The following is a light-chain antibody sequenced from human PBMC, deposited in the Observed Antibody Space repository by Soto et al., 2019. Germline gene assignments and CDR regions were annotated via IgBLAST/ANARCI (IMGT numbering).Light chain of an antibody. J-gene: IGKJ1*01. Sequence: VQMTQSPSSLSATAGDRGTITCRATKSISSYLNWYHHKPGKAPKLLIYAASSLQSGVPSRFSGSGSGTEFALTISSLQPDDFATYYCQQYNTYSWTIGPGTKVDIK. CDR3: QQYNTYSWT. V-gene: IGKV1-39*01. CDR2: AAS. CDR1: KSISSY.